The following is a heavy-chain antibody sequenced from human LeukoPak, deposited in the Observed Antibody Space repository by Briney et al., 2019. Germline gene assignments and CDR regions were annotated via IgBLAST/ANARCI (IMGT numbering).Heavy chain of an antibody. J-gene: IGHJ6*04. V-gene: IGHV3-49*04. CDR2: IRSKAYGGTT. Sequence: GGSLRLSCTAFGFTFGDYAMSWVRQAPGKGLEWVGFIRSKAYGGTTEYAASVKGRFTISRDDSKSIAYLQMNSLKTEDTAVYYCTRDPGINPGYCSSTSCYYDYYYGMDVWGKGTTVTVSS. CDR3: TRDPGINPGYCSSTSCYYDYYYGMDV. CDR1: GFTFGDYA. D-gene: IGHD2-2*03.